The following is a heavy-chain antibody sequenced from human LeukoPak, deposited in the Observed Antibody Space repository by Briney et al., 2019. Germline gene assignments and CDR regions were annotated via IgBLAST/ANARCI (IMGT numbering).Heavy chain of an antibody. CDR3: ARNRGDRDYDFWSGYLFYYYYYYMDV. J-gene: IGHJ6*03. CDR1: GSSISSSSYY. Sequence: SETLSLTCTVSGSSISSSSYYWGWIRQPPGKGLEWIGSIYYSGSTYYNPSLKSRVTISVDTSKNQFSLKLSSVTAADTAVYYCARNRGDRDYDFWSGYLFYYYYYYMDVWGKGTTVTVSS. V-gene: IGHV4-39*07. D-gene: IGHD3-3*01. CDR2: IYYSGST.